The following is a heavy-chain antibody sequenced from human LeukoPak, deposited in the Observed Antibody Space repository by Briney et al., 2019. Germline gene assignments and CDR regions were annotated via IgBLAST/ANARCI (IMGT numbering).Heavy chain of an antibody. V-gene: IGHV4-34*01. D-gene: IGHD3-22*01. J-gene: IGHJ4*02. CDR2: INHSGST. Sequence: SETLSLTCAVYGGSFSGYYWSWIRQPPGKGLEWIGEINHSGSTNYNPSLKSRVTISVDTSKNQFSLKLSSGTAADTAVYYCARRSTYYYDSSGYYSSGAYFDYWGQGTLVTVSS. CDR3: ARRSTYYYDSSGYYSSGAYFDY. CDR1: GGSFSGYY.